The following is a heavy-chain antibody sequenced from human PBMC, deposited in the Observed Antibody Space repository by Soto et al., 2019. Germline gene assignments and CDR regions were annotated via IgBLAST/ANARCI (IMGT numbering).Heavy chain of an antibody. CDR1: GGSVSSSSYY. CDR2: IYYSGST. Sequence: SETLSLTCTVSGGSVSSSSYYWGWIRQPPGKGLEWIGSIYYSGSTHYNPSLKSRVTISVDTSKNQFSLKLSSVTAADTAVYYCARLIGTNIAEDGWFYWGQGTLVTVSS. D-gene: IGHD6-13*01. V-gene: IGHV4-39*01. CDR3: ARLIGTNIAEDGWFY. J-gene: IGHJ4*02.